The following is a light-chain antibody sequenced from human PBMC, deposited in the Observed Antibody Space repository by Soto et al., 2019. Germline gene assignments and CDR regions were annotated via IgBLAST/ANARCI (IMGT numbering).Light chain of an antibody. V-gene: IGLV2-14*01. CDR3: SSYRSISALLYV. Sequence: QSALTQPASVSGSTGQSITISCTGTSSDVGGHNYVSWYQFHPGKAPKLRIYEVSNRPSGVSNRFSGSKSGNTASLTISGLQAEEEADYYCSSYRSISALLYVFGTGTKVTVL. J-gene: IGLJ1*01. CDR2: EVS. CDR1: SSDVGGHNY.